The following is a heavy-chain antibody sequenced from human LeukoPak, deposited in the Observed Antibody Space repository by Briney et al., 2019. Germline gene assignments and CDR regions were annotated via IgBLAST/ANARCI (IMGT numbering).Heavy chain of an antibody. CDR1: GYTFTGYY. V-gene: IGHV1-2*02. CDR2: INPNSGGT. D-gene: IGHD5-12*01. CDR3: ARHPRGYSGYEVDY. Sequence: ASVKVSCKASGYTFTGYYMHWVRQAPGQGLEWMGWINPNSGGTNYAQKFQGRVTMTRDTSISTAYMELSRLRSDDTAVYYCARHPRGYSGYEVDYWGQGTLVTVSS. J-gene: IGHJ4*02.